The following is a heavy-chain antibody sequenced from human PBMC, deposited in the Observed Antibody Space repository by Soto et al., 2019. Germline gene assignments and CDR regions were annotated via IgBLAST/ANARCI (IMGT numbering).Heavy chain of an antibody. CDR1: GGSISSGGYY. D-gene: IGHD3-3*01. CDR2: IYYSGST. V-gene: IGHV4-31*03. J-gene: IGHJ2*01. Sequence: QVQLQESGPGLVKPSQTLSLTCTVSGGSISSGGYYWSWIRQHPGKGLEWIGYIYYSGSTYYNPSLKSRVTISVDTSKNQFSLKLSSVTAEDTAVYYCARDPIYDFWSGYGDWYFDLWGRGTLVTVSS. CDR3: ARDPIYDFWSGYGDWYFDL.